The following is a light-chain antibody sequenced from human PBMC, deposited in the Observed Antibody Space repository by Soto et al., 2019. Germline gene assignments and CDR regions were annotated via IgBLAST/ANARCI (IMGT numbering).Light chain of an antibody. CDR1: QSLLHSNGRNY. Sequence: IVMTQSPLSLPVTLGEPASISCRSSQSLLHSNGRNYLDWYLQKPGQSPQLLICLGSDRASGVPDRFSGSGSGTDFTLKISRVEAEDVGVYYCMQALHTPTLGQGTRREIK. CDR3: MQALHTPT. CDR2: LGS. J-gene: IGKJ5*01. V-gene: IGKV2-28*01.